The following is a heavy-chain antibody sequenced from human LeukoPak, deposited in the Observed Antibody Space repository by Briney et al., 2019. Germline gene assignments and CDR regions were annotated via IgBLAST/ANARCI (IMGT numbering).Heavy chain of an antibody. D-gene: IGHD4-17*01. Sequence: SETLSLTCAVYGGSFSGYFWSWIRQPPDKGLEWIGEINHSGSTNYNPSLKSRVTISVDTSKNQFSLRLSSVTAADTAVYYCAGQSVTTTIDYWGQGTLVTVSS. V-gene: IGHV4-34*01. J-gene: IGHJ4*02. CDR2: INHSGST. CDR1: GGSFSGYF. CDR3: AGQSVTTTIDY.